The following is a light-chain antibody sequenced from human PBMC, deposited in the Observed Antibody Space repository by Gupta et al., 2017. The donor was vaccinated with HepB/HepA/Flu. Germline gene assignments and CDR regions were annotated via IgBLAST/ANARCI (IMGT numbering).Light chain of an antibody. Sequence: EIVLTQSPGTLSLSPGDRVTLSCRASQSVSSSYLAWYQQKPGQAPRLLIYGASNRATGIPDRFSSSGSGTDFTLTISRLGPEDFAVYYCQQLSSSPITFGQGTRLEIK. CDR2: GAS. V-gene: IGKV3-20*01. J-gene: IGKJ5*01. CDR3: QQLSSSPIT. CDR1: QSVSSSY.